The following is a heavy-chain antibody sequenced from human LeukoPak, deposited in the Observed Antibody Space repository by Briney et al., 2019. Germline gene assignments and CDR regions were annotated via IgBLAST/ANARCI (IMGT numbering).Heavy chain of an antibody. V-gene: IGHV4-59*12. CDR2: ISYSGNT. CDR1: GDSIRPYY. CDR3: ARRSLMAADDY. D-gene: IGHD2-8*01. J-gene: IGHJ4*02. Sequence: SETLSLTSTVSGDSIRPYYWNWIRQSPGKGLEWLGYISYSGNTNYHPSAQSRVTISLVTSKNHCALRLNSVTAADTAVYYCARRSLMAADDYWGQGTLGTVSS.